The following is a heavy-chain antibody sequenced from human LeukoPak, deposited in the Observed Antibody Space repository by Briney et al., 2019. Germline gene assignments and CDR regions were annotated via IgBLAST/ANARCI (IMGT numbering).Heavy chain of an antibody. Sequence: ADSVKGRFTVSRDTSKNTLYLQMNSLRAEDTAVYYCASRWLQLVYWGQGTLVTVSS. V-gene: IGHV3-33*01. CDR3: ASRWLQLVY. J-gene: IGHJ4*02. D-gene: IGHD5-24*01.